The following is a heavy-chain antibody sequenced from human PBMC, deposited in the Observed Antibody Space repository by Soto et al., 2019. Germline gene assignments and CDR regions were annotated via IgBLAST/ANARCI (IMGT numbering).Heavy chain of an antibody. D-gene: IGHD4-17*01. V-gene: IGHV3-33*01. Sequence: QVQLVESGGGVVQPGTSLRLSCEASGFTFSGFGMHWVRQAPGKGREWVAVIWYDGSKKYYADCVNGRFTISRDNSKNALYLQMNSLRAEDTAVYYCARGRGGSYGGNSAHFDIWGQGTLVTVSS. J-gene: IGHJ3*02. CDR2: IWYDGSKK. CDR3: ARGRGGSYGGNSAHFDI. CDR1: GFTFSGFG.